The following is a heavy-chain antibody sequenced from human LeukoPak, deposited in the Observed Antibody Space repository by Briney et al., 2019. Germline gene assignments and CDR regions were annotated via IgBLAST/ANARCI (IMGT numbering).Heavy chain of an antibody. CDR2: IYYSGST. Sequence: PSETLSLTCTVSGGSVSSGSYYWSWIRQPPGKGLEWIGYIYYSGSTNYNPSLKSRVTISVDTSKNQFSLKLSSVTAADTAVYYCARDKGSYGHFDYWGQGLLVTVSS. CDR1: GGSVSSGSYY. D-gene: IGHD3-16*01. V-gene: IGHV4-61*01. CDR3: ARDKGSYGHFDY. J-gene: IGHJ4*02.